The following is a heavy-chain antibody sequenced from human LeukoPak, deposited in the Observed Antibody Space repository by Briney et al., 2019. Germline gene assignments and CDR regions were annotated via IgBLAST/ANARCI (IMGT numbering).Heavy chain of an antibody. CDR2: ISAYNGNT. J-gene: IGHJ4*02. CDR3: ARLLMDSTQDY. D-gene: IGHD2-2*01. Sequence: ASAKVSSKPSRYTSTIYGISCGCQAPEQGLEWMGRISAYNGNTNYTQNLQGSVTMTTDTSTSTAYMEQRSLRSDDTAVYYCARLLMDSTQDYWGQGTLVTVSS. V-gene: IGHV1-18*04. CDR1: RYTSTIYG.